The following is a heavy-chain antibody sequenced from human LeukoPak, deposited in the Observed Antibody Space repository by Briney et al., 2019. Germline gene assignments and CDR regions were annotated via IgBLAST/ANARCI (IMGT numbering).Heavy chain of an antibody. CDR1: GDSISSSNYY. Sequence: SETLSLTCTVSGDSISSSNYYWGWIRQPPGKGLEWIGSISYRGNTYYSSSLKSRFTMSVDMSKNQFSLRLSSMTAADRAVYYCARGQLALYYYNGLDVWGQGTTVTVSS. J-gene: IGHJ6*02. V-gene: IGHV4-39*01. CDR3: ARGQLALYYYNGLDV. CDR2: ISYRGNT. D-gene: IGHD1-1*01.